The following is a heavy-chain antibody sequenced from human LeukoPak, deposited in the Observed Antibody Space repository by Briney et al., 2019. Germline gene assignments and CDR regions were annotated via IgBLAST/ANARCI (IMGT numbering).Heavy chain of an antibody. D-gene: IGHD6-19*01. CDR1: GFTFSSYV. Sequence: QSGGSLRLSCAASGFTFSSYVMHWVRQAPGKGLEWVAIISYDGSNEYYADSVKGRFTISRDNAKNSLYLQMNSLRAEDTAVYYCARDGIAVAGTPVDYWGQGTLVTVSS. CDR3: ARDGIAVAGTPVDY. V-gene: IGHV3-30*04. J-gene: IGHJ4*02. CDR2: ISYDGSNE.